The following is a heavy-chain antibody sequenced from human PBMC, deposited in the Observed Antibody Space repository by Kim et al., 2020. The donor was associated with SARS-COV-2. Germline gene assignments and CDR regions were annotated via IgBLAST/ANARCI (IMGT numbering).Heavy chain of an antibody. CDR3: ARGSVLLWFGDQQDY. J-gene: IGHJ4*02. V-gene: IGHV3-30*07. D-gene: IGHD3-10*01. Sequence: ADPGQGRFTITRDNAKNTRNLQMNSLRAEDTAVYYCARGSVLLWFGDQQDYWGQVTLVTVSS.